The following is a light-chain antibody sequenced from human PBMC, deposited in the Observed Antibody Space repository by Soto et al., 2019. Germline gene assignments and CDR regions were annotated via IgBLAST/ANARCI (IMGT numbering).Light chain of an antibody. CDR1: SSDVGGYNY. J-gene: IGLJ3*02. CDR3: SSYTSSSPWV. V-gene: IGLV2-14*01. Sequence: QSVLTQPASVSGSPGQSITISCTGTSSDVGGYNYVSWYQQHPGKAPKLTIYEVSSRPSGVSNRFSGSKSGNTASLTISGLQAEDEADYYCSSYTSSSPWVFGGGTKVTVL. CDR2: EVS.